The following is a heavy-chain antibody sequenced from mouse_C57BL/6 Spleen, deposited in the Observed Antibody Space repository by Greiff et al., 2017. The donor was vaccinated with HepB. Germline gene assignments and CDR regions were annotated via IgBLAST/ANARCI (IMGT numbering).Heavy chain of an antibody. Sequence: DVKLVESGGGLVKPGGSLKLSCAASGFTFSDYGMHWVRQAPEKGLEWVAYISSGSSTIYYADTVKGRFTISRDNAKNTLFLQMTSLRSEDTAMYYCARDYYGSSSVWGQGTLVTVSA. V-gene: IGHV5-17*01. D-gene: IGHD1-1*01. CDR3: ARDYYGSSSV. CDR2: ISSGSSTI. J-gene: IGHJ3*01. CDR1: GFTFSDYG.